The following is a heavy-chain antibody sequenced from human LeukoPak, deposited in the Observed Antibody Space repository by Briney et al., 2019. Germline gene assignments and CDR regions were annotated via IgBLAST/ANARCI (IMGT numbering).Heavy chain of an antibody. CDR1: GFTVSDNY. Sequence: GESLRLSCAASGFTVSDNYMSWVRQAPGKGLEWVSVTYLGGNTYYADSVKGRFNISRDNSKNTLYLQMNSLRAEDTAVYYCAQLDYYGSGRYDYWGQGTLVTVSS. CDR3: AQLDYYGSGRYDY. J-gene: IGHJ4*02. D-gene: IGHD3-10*01. CDR2: TYLGGNT. V-gene: IGHV3-66*01.